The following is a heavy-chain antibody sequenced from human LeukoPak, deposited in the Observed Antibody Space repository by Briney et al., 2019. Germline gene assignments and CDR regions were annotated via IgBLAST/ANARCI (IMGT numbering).Heavy chain of an antibody. V-gene: IGHV3-48*03. CDR2: ISSSGSTI. CDR1: GFTFSSYE. CDR3: ARGNRKYCSGGSCYYYYYGMDV. Sequence: GGSLRLSCAASGFTFSSYEMNWVRQAPGKGLEWVSYISSSGSTIYYADSVKGRFTISRDNAKNSLYLQMNSLRAEDTAVYYCARGNRKYCSGGSCYYYYYGMDVWGQGTTVTVSS. D-gene: IGHD2-15*01. J-gene: IGHJ6*02.